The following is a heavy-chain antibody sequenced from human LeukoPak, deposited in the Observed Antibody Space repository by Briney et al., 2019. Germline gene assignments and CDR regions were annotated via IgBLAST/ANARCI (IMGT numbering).Heavy chain of an antibody. J-gene: IGHJ6*03. V-gene: IGHV4-38-2*02. D-gene: IGHD2-15*01. Sequence: PSETLSLTCTVSGYSISSGFYWGWIRQPPGEGLQYIGSIHYSGSTFYNPSLKSRVTISVDTSKNQFSLRLSSVTAEDTAVYYCARGGVVVVGGKSSYFYMDAWGKGTTVTVSS. CDR3: ARGGVVVVGGKSSYFYMDA. CDR2: IHYSGST. CDR1: GYSISSGFY.